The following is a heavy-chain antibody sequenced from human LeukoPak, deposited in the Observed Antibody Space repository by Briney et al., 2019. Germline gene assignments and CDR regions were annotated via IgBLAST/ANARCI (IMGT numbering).Heavy chain of an antibody. V-gene: IGHV3-23*01. Sequence: GGSLRLSCAASGFTFSSYAMSWVRQAPGKGLEWVSAISGSGGSTYYADSVKGRFTISRDNAKNSLYLQMNSLRAEDTAVYYCARELSTVVTSNAFDIWGQGTMVTVSS. J-gene: IGHJ3*02. CDR3: ARELSTVVTSNAFDI. CDR1: GFTFSSYA. CDR2: ISGSGGST. D-gene: IGHD4-23*01.